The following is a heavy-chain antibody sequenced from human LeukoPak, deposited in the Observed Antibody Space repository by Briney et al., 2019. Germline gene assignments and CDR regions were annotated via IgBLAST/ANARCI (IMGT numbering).Heavy chain of an antibody. CDR1: GFTFSSYS. Sequence: GGSLRLSCAASGFTFSSYSMNWVRQAPGKGLEWVSSISSSSSYIYYADSVKGRFTISRDNAKNSLYLQMNSLRAEDTAVYYCARIASITMIVIYYYMDVWGKGTTVTVPS. J-gene: IGHJ6*03. D-gene: IGHD3-22*01. CDR3: ARIASITMIVIYYYMDV. CDR2: ISSSSSYI. V-gene: IGHV3-21*01.